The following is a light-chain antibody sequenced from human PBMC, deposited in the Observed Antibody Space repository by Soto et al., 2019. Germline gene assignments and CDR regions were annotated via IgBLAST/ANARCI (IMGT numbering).Light chain of an antibody. CDR2: GVS. V-gene: IGKV1-17*01. J-gene: IGKJ4*01. CDR3: LQHQTYPLS. CDR1: QGIRED. Sequence: DIQMTQSPSSLSASVGDRVTITCRASQGIREDLAWYQQKPGKAPTRLIYGVSSLQNGVPSRFSATGSGTEFTLTISSLQPEDFANYYCLQHQTYPLSCGGGTRLEIK.